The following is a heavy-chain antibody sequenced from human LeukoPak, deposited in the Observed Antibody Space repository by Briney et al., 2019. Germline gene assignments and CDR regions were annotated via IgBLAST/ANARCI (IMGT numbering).Heavy chain of an antibody. CDR1: GYTFTSYG. J-gene: IGHJ4*02. V-gene: IGHV1-18*04. D-gene: IGHD5-18*01. CDR3: ARMDTAMVTFDYFDN. CDR2: ISAYNGNT. Sequence: VASVKVSCKASGYTFTSYGISWVRQAPGQGLEWMGWISAYNGNTNYAQKLQGRVTMTTDTSTSTAYMELRSLRSDDTAVYYCARMDTAMVTFDYFDNWGQGTLVTVSS.